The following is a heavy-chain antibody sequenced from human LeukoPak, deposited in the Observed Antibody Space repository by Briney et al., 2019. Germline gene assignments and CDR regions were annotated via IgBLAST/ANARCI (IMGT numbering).Heavy chain of an antibody. V-gene: IGHV4-59*08. D-gene: IGHD6-13*01. J-gene: IGHJ5*02. CDR3: ARRRAEGGSNGHYNWFDP. CDR2: IYFSGTT. CDR1: GDSISPYY. Sequence: PSETLSLTCTVSGDSISPYYWSWIRQPPGKGLEWIGYIYFSGTTKYNPSLESRVTISVDTSKNQFSLKLSSVTAADTAVYYCARRRAEGGSNGHYNWFDPWGQGILVTVSS.